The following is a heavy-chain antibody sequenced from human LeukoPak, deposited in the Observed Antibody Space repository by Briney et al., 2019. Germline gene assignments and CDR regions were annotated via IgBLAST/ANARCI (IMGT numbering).Heavy chain of an antibody. CDR3: ARGGNIGYDYNAFDI. J-gene: IGHJ3*02. CDR1: GFTFSSYE. D-gene: IGHD3-22*01. CDR2: TTRSGTTI. V-gene: IGHV3-48*03. Sequence: PGESLRLSCAASGFTFSSYEMNWVRQAPGNGLEWVSYTTRSGTTIYYADSVKGRFTISRDNAKNSLYLQMNSLRVEDTAVYYCARGGNIGYDYNAFDIWGQGTMVTVS.